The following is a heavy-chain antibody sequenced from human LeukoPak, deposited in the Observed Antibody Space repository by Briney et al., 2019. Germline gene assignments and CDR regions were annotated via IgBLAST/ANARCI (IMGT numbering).Heavy chain of an antibody. Sequence: PSETLSLTCTVSGGSISSYYWSWIRQPPGKGLEWIGYIYYSGSTNYNPSLKSRVTISVDTSKNQFSLKLSSVTAADTAVYYCVREGLSSSSWYRRYFDYWGQGTLVTVSS. J-gene: IGHJ4*02. CDR3: VREGLSSSSWYRRYFDY. CDR1: GGSISSYY. CDR2: IYYSGST. V-gene: IGHV4-59*01. D-gene: IGHD6-13*01.